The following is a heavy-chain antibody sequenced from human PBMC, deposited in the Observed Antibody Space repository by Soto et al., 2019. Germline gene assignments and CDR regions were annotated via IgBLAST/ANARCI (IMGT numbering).Heavy chain of an antibody. CDR1: GFTFSSYA. D-gene: IGHD2-2*01. CDR3: AQDLGYCSSTSCYAGAFDI. J-gene: IGHJ3*02. CDR2: ISGSGGST. V-gene: IGHV3-23*01. Sequence: GGSLRLSCAASGFTFSSYAMSWVRQAPGKGLEWVSAISGSGGSTYYADSVKGRFTISRDNSKNTLYLQMNSLRAEDTAVYYCAQDLGYCSSTSCYAGAFDIWGQGTMVTVS.